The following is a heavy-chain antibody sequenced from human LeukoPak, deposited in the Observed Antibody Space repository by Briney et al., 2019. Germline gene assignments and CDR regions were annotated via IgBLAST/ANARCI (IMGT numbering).Heavy chain of an antibody. CDR3: ARAITAAFDI. J-gene: IGHJ3*02. CDR2: IIPILDTT. CDR1: GGTFSNYA. Sequence: ASVKVSCKASGGTFSNYAISWVRQAPGQGLEWMGGIIPILDTTNHAQKFQGRVTITADKSTSTAYMELSSLRAEDTAVYYCARAITAAFDIWGQGTMVTVSS. D-gene: IGHD1-14*01. V-gene: IGHV1-69*06.